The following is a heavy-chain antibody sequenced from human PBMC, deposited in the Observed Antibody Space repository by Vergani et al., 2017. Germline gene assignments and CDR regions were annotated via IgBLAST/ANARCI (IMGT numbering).Heavy chain of an antibody. V-gene: IGHV3-48*04. J-gene: IGHJ6*02. CDR1: GFTFSSYS. D-gene: IGHD2-2*01. CDR3: ARDXNVVPAAMRHYYYYGMDV. CDR2: ISSSSSTI. Sequence: EVQLVESGGGLVQPGGFLRLSCAASGFTFSSYSMNWVRQAPGKGLEWVSYISSSSSTIYYADSVKGRFTISRDNAKNSLYLQMNSLRAEDTAVYYCARDXNVVPAAMRHYYYYGMDVWGQGTTVTVSS.